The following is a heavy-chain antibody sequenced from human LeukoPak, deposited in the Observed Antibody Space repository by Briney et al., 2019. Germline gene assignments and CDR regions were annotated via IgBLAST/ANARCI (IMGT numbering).Heavy chain of an antibody. V-gene: IGHV4-34*01. D-gene: IGHD6-13*01. J-gene: IGHJ5*02. CDR3: ARGQGSSWPPDWFDP. Sequence: PSETLSLTRAVYGGSFSGYYWSWIRQPPGKGLEWIGEINHSGSTNYNPSLKSRVTISVDTSKNQFSLKLSSVTAADTAVYYCARGQGSSWPPDWFDPWGQGTLVTVSS. CDR2: INHSGST. CDR1: GGSFSGYY.